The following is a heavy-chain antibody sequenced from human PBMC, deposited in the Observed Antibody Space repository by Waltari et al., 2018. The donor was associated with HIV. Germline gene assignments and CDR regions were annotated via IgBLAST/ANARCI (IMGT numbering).Heavy chain of an antibody. D-gene: IGHD6-19*01. CDR2: IRSDTDTI. Sequence: QVQLVESGGGLVNPGGSLRLSCATSGFTFSDYYMTWIRQAPGECLVLVSYIRSDTDTIYYADSVKGRFTISRDNAKNSLYLQMNRLSVEDTAVYYCARLKYSSGFFDYWGQGALVTVSS. V-gene: IGHV3-11*01. CDR3: ARLKYSSGFFDY. J-gene: IGHJ4*02. CDR1: GFTFSDYY.